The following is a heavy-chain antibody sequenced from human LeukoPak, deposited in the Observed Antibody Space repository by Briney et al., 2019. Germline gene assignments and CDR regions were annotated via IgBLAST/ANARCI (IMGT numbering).Heavy chain of an antibody. V-gene: IGHV3-74*01. CDR2: IKGDGSDT. Sequence: GGSLRLSCAASGFTFCGHYMLWVRHAPGQGLVWVSHIKGDGSDTRYADSVEGSFIISRDKAKNTLYLQMNSVRAEDTGVYFCARDHRWSYDYWGQGTLVTVSS. D-gene: IGHD1-26*01. CDR1: GFTFCGHY. CDR3: ARDHRWSYDY. J-gene: IGHJ4*02.